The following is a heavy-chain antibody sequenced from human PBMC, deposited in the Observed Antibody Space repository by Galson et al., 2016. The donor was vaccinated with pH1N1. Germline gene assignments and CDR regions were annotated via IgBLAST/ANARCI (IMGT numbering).Heavy chain of an antibody. CDR3: ARVRYSYGVH. Sequence: VKVSCKVSGYTLTDYYVHWVQLAPGKGLQWMGVIDPADVEIIYAESFRGRVTINADTSTDIAYMDVDRLTYDDTAVYYCARVRYSYGVHWGQGTLVTVSS. D-gene: IGHD2-15*01. V-gene: IGHV1-69-2*01. J-gene: IGHJ4*02. CDR1: GYTLTDYY. CDR2: IDPADVEI.